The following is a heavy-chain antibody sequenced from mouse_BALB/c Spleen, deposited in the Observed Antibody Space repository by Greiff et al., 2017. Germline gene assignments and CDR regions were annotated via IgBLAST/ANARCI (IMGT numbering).Heavy chain of an antibody. D-gene: IGHD1-1*01. CDR3: ALNGSRYWYFDV. CDR1: GFSLTGYG. Sequence: QVQLKESGPGLVAPSQSLSITCTVSGFSLTGYGVNWVRQPPGKGLEWLGMIWGDGSTDYNSALKSRLSISKDNSKSQVFLKMNSLQTDDTARYYCALNGSRYWYFDVWGAGTTVTVSS. CDR2: IWGDGST. J-gene: IGHJ1*01. V-gene: IGHV2-6-7*01.